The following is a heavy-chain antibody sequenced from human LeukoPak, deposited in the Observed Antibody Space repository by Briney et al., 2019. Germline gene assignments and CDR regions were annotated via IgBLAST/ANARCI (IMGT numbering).Heavy chain of an antibody. CDR2: IDTYGTP. D-gene: IGHD1-14*01. J-gene: IGHJ4*02. V-gene: IGHV3-23*01. Sequence: GGSLRLSCAASGFTITSYPMRWVRQAPGKGLEWVSTIDTYGTPFYADSVKGRFTISRDSSKNTLYLQMDSLRDDDTAVYYCAKGSGYYYEYWAQGTLVTVSS. CDR1: GFTITSYP. CDR3: AKGSGYYYEY.